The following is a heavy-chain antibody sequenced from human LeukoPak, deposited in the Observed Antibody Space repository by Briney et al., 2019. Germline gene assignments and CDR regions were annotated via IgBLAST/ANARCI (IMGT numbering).Heavy chain of an antibody. CDR2: IKPDGSEK. D-gene: IGHD3-10*01. Sequence: GGSLRLSCAASGFTFSSYWMSWVRQAPGKGLEWVALIKPDGSEKYYVDSVMGRFTISRDNAKNSLFLQMNSLTAEDTAVYYCAREMYRGTDYWGQGTLVTVSS. CDR1: GFTFSSYW. V-gene: IGHV3-7*01. J-gene: IGHJ4*02. CDR3: AREMYRGTDY.